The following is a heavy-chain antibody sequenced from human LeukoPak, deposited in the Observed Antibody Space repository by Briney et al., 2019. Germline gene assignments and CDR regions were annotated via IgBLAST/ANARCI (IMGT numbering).Heavy chain of an antibody. CDR1: GFTFNIYS. Sequence: GGSLRLSCAASGFTFNIYSMNWVPHATGKGVEWVSSICSSSKYIYYADSVKGRFTISRDNSKNSLYMQMNSLRAEDTAVYYCARDREYTDYLHNWFDPWGQGTLVTVSA. CDR3: ARDREYTDYLHNWFDP. CDR2: ICSSSKYI. J-gene: IGHJ5*02. D-gene: IGHD4-11*01. V-gene: IGHV3-21*01.